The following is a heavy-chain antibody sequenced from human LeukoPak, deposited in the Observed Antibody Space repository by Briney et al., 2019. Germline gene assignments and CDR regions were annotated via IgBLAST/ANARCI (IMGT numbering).Heavy chain of an antibody. D-gene: IGHD2-15*01. Sequence: SQTLSLTCTVSGGSISSSDYYWSWIRQLPGKGLEWIGYFYYSGNIFYNPSLKSRLTISVDTSKNQFSLKLSSVTAADTAVYYCARSPNVVSSWFDPWGQGTLVTVSS. J-gene: IGHJ5*02. CDR3: ARSPNVVSSWFDP. V-gene: IGHV4-31*03. CDR2: FYYSGNI. CDR1: GGSISSSDYY.